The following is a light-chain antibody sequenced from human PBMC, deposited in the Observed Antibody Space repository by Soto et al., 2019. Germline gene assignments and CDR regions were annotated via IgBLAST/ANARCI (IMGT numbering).Light chain of an antibody. CDR3: QQYDSYPWT. CDR1: RDITDY. Sequence: QMAGSPSSLSASVGDRDAITCQASRDITDYLNWYQQKPGEAPKLLIYDASSLQNGVPSRFRGAESGTVFTLTICCLQPEDFAVYYCQQYDSYPWTCGQGTRLDI. J-gene: IGKJ1*01. CDR2: DAS. V-gene: IGKV1-33*01.